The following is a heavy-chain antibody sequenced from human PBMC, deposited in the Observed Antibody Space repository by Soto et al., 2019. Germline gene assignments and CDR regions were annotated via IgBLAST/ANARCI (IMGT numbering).Heavy chain of an antibody. CDR2: IIPILGIA. D-gene: IGHD6-19*01. CDR1: GGTFSSYT. CDR3: ARDHFDIAVAGGYYYGMDV. Sequence: GASVKVSCKASGGTFSSYTISWVRQAPGQGLEWMGRIIPILGIANYAQKFQGRVTITADKSTSTAYMELSSLRSEDTAVYYCARDHFDIAVAGGYYYGMDVWGQGTTVTVSS. V-gene: IGHV1-69*04. J-gene: IGHJ6*02.